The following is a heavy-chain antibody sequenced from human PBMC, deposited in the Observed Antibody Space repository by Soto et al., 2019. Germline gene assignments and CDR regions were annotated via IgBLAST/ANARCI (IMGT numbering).Heavy chain of an antibody. J-gene: IGHJ4*02. CDR3: ASGMRTTMNF. CDR2: ITGSGDST. Sequence: PGXSLRLSCAASGFTFSAYALSWFRQAPGKGLVWVSGITGSGDSTYYADSVKGRFTISRDNSKNTLYLQMNSLRADDTAIYYCASGMRTTMNFWGQGTLVTVSS. D-gene: IGHD3-22*01. V-gene: IGHV3-23*01. CDR1: GFTFSAYA.